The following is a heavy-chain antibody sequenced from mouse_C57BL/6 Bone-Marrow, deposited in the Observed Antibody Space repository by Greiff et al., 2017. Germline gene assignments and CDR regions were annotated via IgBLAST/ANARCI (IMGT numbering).Heavy chain of an antibody. Sequence: QVQLQQPGAELVKPGASVKMSCKASGYTFTSYWITWVKQRPGQGLEWIGDIYPGSGSTNYNEKFKSKATLTVDTSSSTAYMQLSSLTSEDSAVYYCARRIITTVRGYYAMDYWGQGTSVTVSS. CDR2: IYPGSGST. CDR1: GYTFTSYW. CDR3: ARRIITTVRGYYAMDY. D-gene: IGHD1-1*01. J-gene: IGHJ4*01. V-gene: IGHV1-55*01.